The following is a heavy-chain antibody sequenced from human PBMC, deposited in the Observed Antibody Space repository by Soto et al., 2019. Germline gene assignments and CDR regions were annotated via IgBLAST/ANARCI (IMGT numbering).Heavy chain of an antibody. J-gene: IGHJ6*02. CDR3: ARHVPAAGYYYGMDV. CDR1: GGTFSSYA. Sequence: QVQLVQSGAEVKKPGSSVKVSCKASGGTFSSYAISWVRQAPGQGLEWMGGIISIFGTANYAQKFQGRVTMTADESTSPDYMELSSRRSEDTAVYYCARHVPAAGYYYGMDVWGQGTTVTVSS. V-gene: IGHV1-69*12. D-gene: IGHD2-2*01. CDR2: IISIFGTA.